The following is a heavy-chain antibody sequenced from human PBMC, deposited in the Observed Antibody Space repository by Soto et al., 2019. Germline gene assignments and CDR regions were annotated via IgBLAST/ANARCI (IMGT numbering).Heavy chain of an antibody. CDR2: INPSGGST. Sequence: ASVKVSCKASGYTFTSYYIHWVRQAPGQGLEWMGVINPSGGSTSYAQNFQGRVTMTRDTSTSTVYMELSSLRSEDTAVYYCVRESTPTRWFDPWGQGTLVTVYS. CDR3: VRESTPTRWFDP. J-gene: IGHJ5*02. D-gene: IGHD2-2*01. CDR1: GYTFTSYY. V-gene: IGHV1-46*03.